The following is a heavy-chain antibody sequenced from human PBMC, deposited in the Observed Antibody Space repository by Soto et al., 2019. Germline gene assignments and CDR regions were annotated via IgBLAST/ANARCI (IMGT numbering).Heavy chain of an antibody. CDR2: ISSSSSYI. Sequence: EVQLVESGGGLVKPGGSLRLSCAASGFTFSSYSMNWVRQAPGKGLEWVSSISSSSSYIYYADSVKGRFTISRDNAKNSVYLQRNTLRAEDTDVFSCARGATPRQVIEEVPPPMAAFDIWGQGTMVAVSS. V-gene: IGHV3-21*01. CDR3: ARGATPRQVIEEVPPPMAAFDI. J-gene: IGHJ3*02. D-gene: IGHD2-2*01. CDR1: GFTFSSYS.